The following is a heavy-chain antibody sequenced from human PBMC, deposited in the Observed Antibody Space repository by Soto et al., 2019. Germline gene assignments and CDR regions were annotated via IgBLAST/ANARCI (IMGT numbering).Heavy chain of an antibody. J-gene: IGHJ6*02. CDR1: GYSFTTYG. CDR3: AKNGHPPYYYYGMDV. V-gene: IGHV1-18*01. Sequence: ASVKVSCKASGYSFTTYGISWVRQAPGQGLEWMGWISGYNGDTNNAQKFQDRVTMTIDRSTTTAYLELRSLTSDDTAVYYCAKNGHPPYYYYGMDVWGQGTTVSVSS. D-gene: IGHD2-8*01. CDR2: ISGYNGDT.